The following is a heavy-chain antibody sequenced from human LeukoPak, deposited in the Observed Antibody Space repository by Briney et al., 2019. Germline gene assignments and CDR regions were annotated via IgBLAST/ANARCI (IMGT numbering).Heavy chain of an antibody. Sequence: ASVKVSCKASGYTFHSYDINWVRQATGQGLEWMGWMNPNSGNTDYSQKFQGRVTMNRTTSISTAYMELSNLRFEDTAVYYCVVEGSWGQGTLVTVSS. V-gene: IGHV1-8*01. CDR3: VVEGS. CDR2: MNPNSGNT. J-gene: IGHJ5*02. CDR1: GYTFHSYD.